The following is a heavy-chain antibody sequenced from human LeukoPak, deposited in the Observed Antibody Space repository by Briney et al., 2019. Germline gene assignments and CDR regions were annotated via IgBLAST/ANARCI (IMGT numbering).Heavy chain of an antibody. D-gene: IGHD3-10*01. V-gene: IGHV1-8*01. CDR3: ARGITMVRGVRDYYMDV. Sequence: ASVKVSCKASGYTFTSYDINWVRQATGQGLEWMGWMNPNSGNTGYAQKFQGRVTMTRNTSISTAYMELSSLRSEDTAVYYCARGITMVRGVRDYYMDVWGKGTTATVSS. CDR1: GYTFTSYD. CDR2: MNPNSGNT. J-gene: IGHJ6*03.